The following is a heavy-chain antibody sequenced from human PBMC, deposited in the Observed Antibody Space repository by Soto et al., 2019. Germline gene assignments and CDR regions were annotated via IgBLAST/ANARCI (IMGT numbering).Heavy chain of an antibody. V-gene: IGHV4-31*03. CDR3: ARDNKRRITIFGVVPRVYYYGMDV. CDR2: IYYSGST. CDR1: GGSISSGGYY. D-gene: IGHD3-3*01. J-gene: IGHJ6*02. Sequence: SETLSLTCTVSGGSISSGGYYWSWIRQHPGKGLEWIGYIYYSGSTYYNPSLKSRVTISVDTSKNQFSLKLSSVTAADTAVYYCARDNKRRITIFGVVPRVYYYGMDVWGQGTTVTV.